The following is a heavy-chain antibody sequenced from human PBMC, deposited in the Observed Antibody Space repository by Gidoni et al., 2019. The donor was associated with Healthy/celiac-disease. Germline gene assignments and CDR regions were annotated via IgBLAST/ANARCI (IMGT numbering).Heavy chain of an antibody. CDR1: GGSFSGYY. V-gene: IGHV4-34*01. Sequence: QVQLQQWGAGLLKPSETLSLTCAVYGGSFSGYYWSWIRQPPGKGLEWIGEINHSGSTNYNPSLKSRVTISVDTSKNQFSLKLSSVTAADTCVYYCARGWELRPWGQGTLVTVSS. CDR3: ARGWELRP. D-gene: IGHD1-26*01. J-gene: IGHJ4*02. CDR2: INHSGST.